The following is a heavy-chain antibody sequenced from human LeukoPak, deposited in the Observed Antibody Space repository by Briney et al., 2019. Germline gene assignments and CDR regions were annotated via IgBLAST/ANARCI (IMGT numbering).Heavy chain of an antibody. J-gene: IGHJ6*03. CDR2: IIPIFGTT. Sequence: AAVTLCFTTAAGTFTLNTVSWVRQAPGQGLGLMGGIIPIFGTTNYAQNVPGRVTITTDESTSTAYMELSSMRPEVTAVYYCARGNYYYYYVDVWGKGTTVTVS. CDR1: AGTFTLNT. CDR3: ARGNYYYYYVDV. V-gene: IGHV1-69*05.